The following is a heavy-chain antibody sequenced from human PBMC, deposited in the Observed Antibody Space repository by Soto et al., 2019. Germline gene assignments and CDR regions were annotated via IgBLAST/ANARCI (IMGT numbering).Heavy chain of an antibody. Sequence: SETLSLTCTVSGGSISSYYWSWIRQPPGKGLEWIGYIYYSGSTNYNPSLKSRVTISVDTSKNQFSLKLSSVTAADTAVYYCARLLRYFDWLTLDYWGQGTLVTVSS. CDR2: IYYSGST. CDR1: GGSISSYY. J-gene: IGHJ4*02. CDR3: ARLLRYFDWLTLDY. V-gene: IGHV4-59*01. D-gene: IGHD3-9*01.